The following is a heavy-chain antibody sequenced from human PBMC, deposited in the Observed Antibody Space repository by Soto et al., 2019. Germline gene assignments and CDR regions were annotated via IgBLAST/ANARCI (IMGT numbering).Heavy chain of an antibody. CDR2: ISNTGGST. J-gene: IGHJ4*02. CDR3: AKGPRYYGSVSPPQDFDY. CDR1: GFTFSNYA. Sequence: GGSLRLSCAASGFTFSNYAMSWVRQAPGKGLEWVSGISNTGGSTGYADSVKGRFTISRDNSKNTLYLEMSSLRPEDTAVYYRAKGPRYYGSVSPPQDFDYWGQGTLVTVSS. V-gene: IGHV3-23*01. D-gene: IGHD3-10*01.